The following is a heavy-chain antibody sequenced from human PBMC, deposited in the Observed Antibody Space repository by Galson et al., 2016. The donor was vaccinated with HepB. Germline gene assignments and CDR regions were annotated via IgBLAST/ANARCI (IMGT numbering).Heavy chain of an antibody. Sequence: SVRVSCKASGGTFRTYGINWVRQAPGQGLEWMGGIIRLFGTANYAQKFQGRVTITADESTTTVYMEVSSLRAEDTAVYYCARGSGGIAVAGTGYFDLWGRGTLVTVSS. V-gene: IGHV1-69*13. CDR2: IIRLFGTA. CDR3: ARGSGGIAVAGTGYFDL. CDR1: GGTFRTYG. J-gene: IGHJ2*01. D-gene: IGHD6-19*01.